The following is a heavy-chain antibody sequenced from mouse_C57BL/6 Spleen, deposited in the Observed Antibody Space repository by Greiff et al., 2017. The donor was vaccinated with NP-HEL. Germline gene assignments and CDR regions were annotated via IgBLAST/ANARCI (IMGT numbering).Heavy chain of an antibody. D-gene: IGHD2-3*01. J-gene: IGHJ4*01. CDR1: GFTFSSYG. Sequence: DVHLVESGGDLVKPGGSLKLSCAASGFTFSSYGMSWVRQTPDKRLEWVATISSGGSYTYYPDSVKGRFTISRDNAKNTLYLQMSSLKSEDTAMYYCARDGYYAMDCWGQGTSVTVSS. CDR3: ARDGYYAMDC. CDR2: ISSGGSYT. V-gene: IGHV5-6*01.